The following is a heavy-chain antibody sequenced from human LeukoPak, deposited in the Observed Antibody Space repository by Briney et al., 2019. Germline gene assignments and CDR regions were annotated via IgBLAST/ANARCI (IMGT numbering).Heavy chain of an antibody. J-gene: IGHJ6*02. CDR3: ARVSGTIQIWPQPFGDGMGV. CDR1: GGSISSSSYY. D-gene: IGHD5-18*01. V-gene: IGHV3-23*01. Sequence: PSETLSLTCTVSGGSISSSSYYWGWIRQAPGKGLECVSAISGSGHRTYYADSVKGRFTISRDNSKNTLYLQMNSLTAEDTAVYYCARVSGTIQIWPQPFGDGMGVWGQGTTVTVSS. CDR2: ISGSGHRT.